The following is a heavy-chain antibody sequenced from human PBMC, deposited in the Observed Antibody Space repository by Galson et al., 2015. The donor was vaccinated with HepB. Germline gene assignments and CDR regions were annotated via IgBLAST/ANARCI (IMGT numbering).Heavy chain of an antibody. Sequence: PALVKPTQTLTLTCTFSGFSLSTSGMCVSWIRQPPGKALEWLARIDWDDDKYYSTSLRTRLTISKDTSKNQVVLTMTNMDPVDTATYFCARISDYNNYFDYRGQGTLATVSS. V-gene: IGHV2-70*11. CDR1: GFSLSTSGMC. CDR2: IDWDDDK. D-gene: IGHD4-11*01. J-gene: IGHJ4*02. CDR3: ARISDYNNYFDY.